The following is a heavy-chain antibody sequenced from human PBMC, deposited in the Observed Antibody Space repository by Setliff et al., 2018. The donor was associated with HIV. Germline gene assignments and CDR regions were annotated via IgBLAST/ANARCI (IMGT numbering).Heavy chain of an antibody. V-gene: IGHV3-72*01. CDR1: GLTFTNAW. CDR2: TRNKVNSYTT. Sequence: PGGSLRLSCEASGLTFTNAWMSWVRQAPGKGLEWVGRTRNKVNSYTTEYAASVKGRFTISRDDSKNSLYLQMNSLKTEDTAVYYCARGRLLWSGSYYYYYMDVWGKGTTVTVSS. J-gene: IGHJ6*03. D-gene: IGHD3-10*01. CDR3: ARGRLLWSGSYYYYYMDV.